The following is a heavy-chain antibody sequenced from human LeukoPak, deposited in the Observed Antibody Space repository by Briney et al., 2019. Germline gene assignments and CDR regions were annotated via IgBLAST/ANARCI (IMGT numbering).Heavy chain of an antibody. Sequence: SETLSLTCAVYGGSFSGYYWSWIRQPPGKGLEWIGEINHSGSTNYNPSLKSRVTISVDTSKNQFSLKLSSVTAADTAVYYCARVPCRPRYCSGGSCYSPGAFDIWGQGTIVTVSS. CDR2: INHSGST. CDR3: ARVPCRPRYCSGGSCYSPGAFDI. V-gene: IGHV4-34*01. D-gene: IGHD2-15*01. CDR1: GGSFSGYY. J-gene: IGHJ3*02.